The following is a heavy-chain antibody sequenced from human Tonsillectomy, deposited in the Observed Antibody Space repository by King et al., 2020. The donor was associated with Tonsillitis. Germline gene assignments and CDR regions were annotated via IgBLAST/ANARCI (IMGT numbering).Heavy chain of an antibody. CDR2: ILYDGSND. CDR1: GFTFSSYG. D-gene: IGHD6-13*01. J-gene: IGHJ3*02. Sequence: QLVQSGGGVVQPGRSLRLSCAASGFTFSSYGMHWVRQAPGKGLEWVAVILYDGSNDYYVDSVKGRFTISRDNSKNTLYLQMNSLRDEDTAVYYCAKDDAWWQQLLGEGFDIWGQGTMVIVSS. V-gene: IGHV3-30*18. CDR3: AKDDAWWQQLLGEGFDI.